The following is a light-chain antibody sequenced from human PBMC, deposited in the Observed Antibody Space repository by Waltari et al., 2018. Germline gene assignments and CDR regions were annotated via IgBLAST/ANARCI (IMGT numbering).Light chain of an antibody. J-gene: IGLJ1*01. CDR2: EVT. CDR3: SSYTTSRTYV. CDR1: NSDVGSYNF. V-gene: IGLV2-14*01. Sequence: QSALTQPAPVSGSPGQSVTISCTGTNSDVGSYNFVSWYQQHPGEAPKLMIFEVTNRPSGVSNRFSGSKSGNTASLIISGLQGEDEADYYCSSYTTSRTYVFGTGTKVTV.